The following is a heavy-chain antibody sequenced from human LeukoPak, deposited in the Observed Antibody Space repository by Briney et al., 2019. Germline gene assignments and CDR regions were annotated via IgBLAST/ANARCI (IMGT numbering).Heavy chain of an antibody. CDR1: GYTFTGYY. CDR2: INPNSGGT. V-gene: IGHV1-2*02. D-gene: IGHD6-13*01. Sequence: ASVKVSCKASGYTFTGYYMHWVRQAPGQGLEWMGWINPNSGGTNYAQKFQGRVTMTRDTSISTAYMELSRLRSDDTAVYYCAREKSSSWPTADYWGQGTLVTVSS. CDR3: AREKSSSWPTADY. J-gene: IGHJ4*02.